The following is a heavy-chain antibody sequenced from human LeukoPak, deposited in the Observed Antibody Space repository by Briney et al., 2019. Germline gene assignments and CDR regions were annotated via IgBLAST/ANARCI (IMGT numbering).Heavy chain of an antibody. CDR2: IYSDGDT. Sequence: AGTLSLTCAASGLTISNNYWNWIRQPPGKGPEWISIIYSDGDTKYADSVKGTFTFSRDSSRNTLYLQMNGPRAEDTAVYYCTYGDYPLTYWGQGTLVSVSS. D-gene: IGHD4-17*01. CDR3: TYGDYPLTY. V-gene: IGHV3-66*01. J-gene: IGHJ4*02. CDR1: GLTISNNY.